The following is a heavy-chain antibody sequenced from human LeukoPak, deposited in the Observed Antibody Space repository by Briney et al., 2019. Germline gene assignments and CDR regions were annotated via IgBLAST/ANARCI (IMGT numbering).Heavy chain of an antibody. CDR2: IYSGGST. CDR3: AKLHLSYYDSSGYYWGGYYFDY. J-gene: IGHJ4*02. D-gene: IGHD3-22*01. Sequence: GGSLRLSCAASGFTVSSNYMSWVRQAPGKGLEWVSVIYSGGSTYYADSVKGRFTISRDNSKNTLYLQMNSLRAEDTAVYYCAKLHLSYYDSSGYYWGGYYFDYWGQGTLVTVSS. CDR1: GFTVSSNY. V-gene: IGHV3-66*04.